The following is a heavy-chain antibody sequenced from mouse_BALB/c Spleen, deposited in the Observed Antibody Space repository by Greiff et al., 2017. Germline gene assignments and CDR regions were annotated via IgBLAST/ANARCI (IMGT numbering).Heavy chain of an antibody. Sequence: QVQLKQSGAELVRPGVSVKISCKGSGYTFTDYAMHWVKQSHAKSLEWIGVISTYYGDASYNQKFKGKATMTVDKSSSTAYMELARLTSEDSAIYYCARWDGNPPYYAMDYWGQGTSVTVSS. CDR1: GYTFTDYA. J-gene: IGHJ4*01. CDR2: ISTYYGDA. CDR3: ARWDGNPPYYAMDY. V-gene: IGHV1S137*01. D-gene: IGHD2-1*01.